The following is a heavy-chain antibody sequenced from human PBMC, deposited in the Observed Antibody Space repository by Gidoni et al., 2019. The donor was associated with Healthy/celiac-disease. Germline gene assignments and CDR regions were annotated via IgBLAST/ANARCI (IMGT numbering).Heavy chain of an antibody. D-gene: IGHD6-19*01. Sequence: QVQLQESGPGLVKPSQTLSLTCTVSAGSISSGDYYWSWIRQPPGKGLEWIGYIYYSGSTYYNPSLKSRVTISVETSKNQFSLKLSSVTAADTAVYYCARDVVAVAGTFDYWGQGTLVTVSS. J-gene: IGHJ4*02. CDR2: IYYSGST. CDR3: ARDVVAVAGTFDY. CDR1: AGSISSGDYY. V-gene: IGHV4-30-4*01.